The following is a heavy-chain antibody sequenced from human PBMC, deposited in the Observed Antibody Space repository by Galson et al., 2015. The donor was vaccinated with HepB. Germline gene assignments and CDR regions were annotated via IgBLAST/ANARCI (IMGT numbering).Heavy chain of an antibody. CDR1: GFSVTNTW. V-gene: IGHV3-15*01. J-gene: IGHJ6*02. CDR2: IKSKGDGGTA. D-gene: IGHD3-16*01. Sequence: SLRLSCAASGFSVTNTWMSWVRQAPGKGLEWVGRIKSKGDGGTAEYATPVEGRFTISRDDSENTLYLQMNSLKAEDTAVYYCATKGGSGTFFFSYYFYEKDVWGQGTTVTVSS. CDR3: ATKGGSGTFFFSYYFYEKDV.